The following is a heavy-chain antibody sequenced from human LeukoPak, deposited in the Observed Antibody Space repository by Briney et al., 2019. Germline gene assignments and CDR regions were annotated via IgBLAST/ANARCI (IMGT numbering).Heavy chain of an antibody. V-gene: IGHV4-39*07. Sequence: SETLSLTCTVSGGSISSSSYYWGWIRQPPGKGLEWIGSIYYSGSTYYNPSLKSRVTMSVDTSKNQFSLKLSSVTAADTAVYYCARDFPGRKFDYWGQGTLVTVSS. CDR2: IYYSGST. J-gene: IGHJ4*02. CDR1: GGSISSSSYY. CDR3: ARDFPGRKFDY.